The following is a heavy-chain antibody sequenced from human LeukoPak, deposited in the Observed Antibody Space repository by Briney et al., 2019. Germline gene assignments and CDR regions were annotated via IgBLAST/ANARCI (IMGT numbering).Heavy chain of an antibody. CDR2: ISSSSSYI. D-gene: IGHD1-26*01. V-gene: IGHV3-21*01. CDR3: ARVVWDGSYPKALGY. CDR1: GFTFSSYS. J-gene: IGHJ4*02. Sequence: GGSLRLSCAASGFTFSSYSMNWVRQAPRKGLEWVSSISSSSSYIYYADSVKGRFAISRDNAKNSLYLQMNSLRAEDTAVYYCARVVWDGSYPKALGYWGQGTLVTVSS.